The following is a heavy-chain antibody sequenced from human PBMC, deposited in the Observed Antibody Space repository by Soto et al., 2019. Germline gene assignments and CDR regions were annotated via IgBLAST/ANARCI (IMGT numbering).Heavy chain of an antibody. D-gene: IGHD6-13*01. CDR3: ARLVIPEIAAAGTYYYYGMDV. J-gene: IGHJ6*02. Sequence: KQSPTLSLTCAISGDSVSSNSAAWNWIRQSPSRGLEWLGRTYYRSKWYNDYAVSVKSRVTINPDTSKNQFSLQLNSVTPEDTAVYYWARLVIPEIAAAGTYYYYGMDVWGRGTTVTVSS. V-gene: IGHV6-1*01. CDR2: TYYRSKWYN. CDR1: GDSVSSNSAA.